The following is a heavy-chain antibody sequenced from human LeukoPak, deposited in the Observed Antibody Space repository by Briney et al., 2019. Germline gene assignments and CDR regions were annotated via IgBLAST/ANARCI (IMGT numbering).Heavy chain of an antibody. J-gene: IGHJ4*02. CDR2: IYSGGST. CDR3: ARDHSADFWSDYYGY. CDR1: GFTFSSYA. Sequence: PGGSLRLSCAASGFTFSSYAMSWVRQAPGKGLEWVSVIYSGGSTYYADSVKGRFTISRDNSKNTLYLQMNSLRAEDTAVYYCARDHSADFWSDYYGYWGQGTLVTVSS. D-gene: IGHD3-3*01. V-gene: IGHV3-53*01.